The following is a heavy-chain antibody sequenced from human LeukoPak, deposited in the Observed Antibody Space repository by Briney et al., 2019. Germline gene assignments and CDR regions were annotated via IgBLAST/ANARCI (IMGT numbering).Heavy chain of an antibody. CDR1: GFSVSGFG. D-gene: IGHD6-19*01. CDR2: ISVNGETA. Sequence: PGGSLRLSCAVSGFSVSGFGMSWVRQAPGKGLEWISAISVNGETAYYADSVKGRFIISRDNSKNTLYLQLSSLRAEDTAVYYCAQGYSSGWYPYWGQGSLVSVSS. J-gene: IGHJ4*02. V-gene: IGHV3-23*01. CDR3: AQGYSSGWYPY.